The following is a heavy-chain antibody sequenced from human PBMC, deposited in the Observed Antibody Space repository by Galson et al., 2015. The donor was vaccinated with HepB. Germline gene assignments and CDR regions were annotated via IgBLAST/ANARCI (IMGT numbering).Heavy chain of an antibody. J-gene: IGHJ4*02. CDR1: GYTFTSYG. CDR3: ARDPGIVATPLYVDY. CDR2: ISGYNGNS. Sequence: SVKVSCKASGYTFTSYGISWVRQAPGQGPEWMGWISGYNGNSNYAQNFQGRVTMTTDTSTSTAYMELRSLISDDTAVYYCARDPGIVATPLYVDYWGQGTLVTVSS. D-gene: IGHD5-12*01. V-gene: IGHV1-18*01.